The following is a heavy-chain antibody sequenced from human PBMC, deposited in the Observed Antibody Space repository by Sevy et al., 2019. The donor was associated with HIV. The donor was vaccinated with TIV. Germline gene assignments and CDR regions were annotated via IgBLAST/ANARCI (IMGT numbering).Heavy chain of an antibody. CDR3: EAIATAGRYY. D-gene: IGHD6-13*01. Sequence: GGSLRLSCAASGFIFSSYVMSWVRQAPGKGLEWVSTISGSGGSTYYADSVKGRFTISRDNSKNTLDLQMNSLRAEDTAVYYCEAIATAGRYYWGQGTLVTVSS. J-gene: IGHJ4*02. CDR1: GFIFSSYV. CDR2: ISGSGGST. V-gene: IGHV3-23*01.